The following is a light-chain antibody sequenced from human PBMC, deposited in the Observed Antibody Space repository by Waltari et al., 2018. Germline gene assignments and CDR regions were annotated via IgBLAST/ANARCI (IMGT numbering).Light chain of an antibody. V-gene: IGLV2-23*02. J-gene: IGLJ3*02. CDR1: NSDVGSYNL. Sequence: QSALTQPASVSGSPGQSITISCTGTNSDVGSYNLVSWYQQHPGKDPKVMMYEVTKRPNEVSNAFSGAKSGNTASLTISGLQADDEGDYCCCSRGGSNTFWVFGGGTKVTVL. CDR3: CSRGGSNTFWV. CDR2: EVT.